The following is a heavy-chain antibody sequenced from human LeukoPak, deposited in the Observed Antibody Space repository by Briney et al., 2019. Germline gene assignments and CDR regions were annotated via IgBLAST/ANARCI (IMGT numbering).Heavy chain of an antibody. V-gene: IGHV3-48*03. CDR1: GFTFSSYE. J-gene: IGHJ4*02. D-gene: IGHD2-2*01. CDR2: ISSSGSTI. Sequence: GGSLRLSCAASGFTFSSYEMNWVRQAPGKGLEWVSYISSSGSTIYYADSVKGRFTISRDNAKNSLYLQMNSLRAEDTAVYYCARGFRYCSSTSCHALDYWGQGTLVAVSS. CDR3: ARGFRYCSSTSCHALDY.